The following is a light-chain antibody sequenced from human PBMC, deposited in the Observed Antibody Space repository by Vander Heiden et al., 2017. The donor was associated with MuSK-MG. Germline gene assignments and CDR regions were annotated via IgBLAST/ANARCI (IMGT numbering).Light chain of an antibody. CDR2: EGS. CDR1: SSDPGSYNL. J-gene: IGLJ3*02. Sequence: QSAPTQPASVSGSPGPSITISSTGTSSDPGSYNLVCCYQQHPGKAPILIIYEGSRRPSVVSNLFSGSKSGNTASLTISGLQAEDEAYYYCCSYAGSNWVFGGGTKLTVL. CDR3: CSYAGSNWV. V-gene: IGLV2-23*01.